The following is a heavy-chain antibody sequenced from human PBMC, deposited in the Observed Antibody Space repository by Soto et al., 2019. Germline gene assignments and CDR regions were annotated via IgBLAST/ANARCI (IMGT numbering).Heavy chain of an antibody. V-gene: IGHV3-33*08. CDR2: IWYDGSNK. J-gene: IGHJ4*02. Sequence: SLRLSCAASGFTFSSYGMHWVRQAPGKGLEWVAVIWYDGSNKYYADSVKGRFTISRDNSKNALYLQMNSLRAEDTAVYYCASRSPALDYWGQGTLVTVSS. CDR1: GFTFSSYG. CDR3: ASRSPALDY. D-gene: IGHD2-2*01.